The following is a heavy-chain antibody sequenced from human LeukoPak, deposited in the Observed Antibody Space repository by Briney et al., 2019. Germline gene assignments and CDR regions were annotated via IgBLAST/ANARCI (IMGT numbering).Heavy chain of an antibody. D-gene: IGHD2/OR15-2a*01. V-gene: IGHV3-48*03. CDR1: GFTFETYE. Sequence: GGSLRLSCAASGFTFETYEMNWVRQAPGKGLEWISYIAGGGDTIYYADSVKGRFTISRDNAKNSLYLQMNSLRADDTAVYYCAREGTTIVSGTTIGAYWGQGTLVTVSS. CDR3: AREGTTIVSGTTIGAY. CDR2: IAGGGDTI. J-gene: IGHJ4*02.